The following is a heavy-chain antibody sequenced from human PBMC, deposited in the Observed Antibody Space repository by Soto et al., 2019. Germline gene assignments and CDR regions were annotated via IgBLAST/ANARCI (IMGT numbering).Heavy chain of an antibody. CDR3: ASVSGSYYYDY. V-gene: IGHV3-72*01. D-gene: IGHD3-10*01. CDR1: GFTVSDHY. J-gene: IGHJ4*02. CDR2: TRNKANSYTT. Sequence: GGSLRLSCAASGFTVSDHYMDWVRQAPGKGLEWVGRTRNKANSYTTAYAASVKGRFTISRADSKNYLYLQMNSLKNAATDLYSCASVSGSYYYDYWGQGTLVTVSS.